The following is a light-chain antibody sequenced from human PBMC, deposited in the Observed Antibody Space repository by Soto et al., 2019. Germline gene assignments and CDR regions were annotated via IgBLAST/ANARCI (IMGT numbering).Light chain of an antibody. V-gene: IGLV1-47*02. CDR3: AAWDDRVSGVI. Sequence: QSVLSQPPSASGTPGQRVTITCSGSTSNIGNGLAYVYWYQQFPGAAPKLLIFSDNLRPSGVPDRFSASKSGASASLAISGLRSEDEADYYCAAWDDRVSGVIFGGGTKLTVL. CDR2: SDN. J-gene: IGLJ2*01. CDR1: TSNIGNGLAY.